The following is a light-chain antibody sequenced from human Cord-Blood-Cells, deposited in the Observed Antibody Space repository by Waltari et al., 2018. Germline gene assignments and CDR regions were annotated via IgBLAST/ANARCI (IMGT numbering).Light chain of an antibody. CDR1: QSVSSN. Sequence: EIVMMQSPATLSVSPGERVTLSCRASQSVSSNLAWYQQKPGQAPRRLIYGASTRATGIPARYSGSGSGTDFTLTISSLQSEDFAVYYCQQYNNWPPYTFGQGTKLEIK. CDR2: GAS. CDR3: QQYNNWPPYT. J-gene: IGKJ2*01. V-gene: IGKV3-15*01.